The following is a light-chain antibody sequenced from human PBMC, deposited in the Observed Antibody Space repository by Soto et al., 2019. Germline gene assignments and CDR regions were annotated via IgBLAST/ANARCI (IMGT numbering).Light chain of an antibody. CDR2: DVS. CDR1: SSDVGGYNY. CDR3: CSYTSRRPYV. Sequence: QSVLTQPASVSGSPGQSITISCTGTSSDVGGYNYVSWYQQHPGKAPKLMIYDVSNRPSGVSNRFSGSKSGNTASLTISGLQVEDGAEYYWCSYTSRRPYVF. V-gene: IGLV2-14*01. J-gene: IGLJ1*01.